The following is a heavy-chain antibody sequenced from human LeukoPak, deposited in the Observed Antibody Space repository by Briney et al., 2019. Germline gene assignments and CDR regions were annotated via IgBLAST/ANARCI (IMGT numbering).Heavy chain of an antibody. D-gene: IGHD6-19*01. V-gene: IGHV3-11*01. CDR3: ARVGQWLVYFVDY. CDR1: GGSISSSSYY. Sequence: LSLTCTVSGGSISSSSYYWGWIRQPPGKGLEWVSYISSSGSTIYYADSVKGRFTISRDNAKNSLYLQMNSLRAEDTAMYYCARVGQWLVYFVDYWGQGTLVTVSS. J-gene: IGHJ4*02. CDR2: ISSSGSTI.